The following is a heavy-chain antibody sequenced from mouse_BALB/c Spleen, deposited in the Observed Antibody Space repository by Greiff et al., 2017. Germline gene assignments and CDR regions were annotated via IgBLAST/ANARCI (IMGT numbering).Heavy chain of an antibody. J-gene: IGHJ1*01. V-gene: IGHV3-2*02. CDR2: ISYSGST. Sequence: DVKLQESGPGLVKPSPSLSLTCTVTGYSITSHYAWNWIRQSPGNKLELMGYISYSGSTSYNPTIKSRIPITRDTSKNQFFLQLNSVTTEDTATSYCARSGGLLRLPCFDVWGAGTTVTVSS. CDR3: ARSGGLLRLPCFDV. D-gene: IGHD1-2*01. CDR1: GYSITSHYA.